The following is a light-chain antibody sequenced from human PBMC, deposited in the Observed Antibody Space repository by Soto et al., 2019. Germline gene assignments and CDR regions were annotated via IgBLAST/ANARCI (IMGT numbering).Light chain of an antibody. CDR2: LGS. CDR3: MQALQTQYT. V-gene: IGKV2-28*01. Sequence: EIVMTQSPLSLPVTPGEPASISCRSSESLLHSNEHKYLDWYLQKPGQSPQLLIFLGSYRASGVPDRFSGSGSGRDFTLKISRVEAEDVGVYYCMQALQTQYTFGQGTKLEIK. CDR1: ESLLHSNEHKY. J-gene: IGKJ2*01.